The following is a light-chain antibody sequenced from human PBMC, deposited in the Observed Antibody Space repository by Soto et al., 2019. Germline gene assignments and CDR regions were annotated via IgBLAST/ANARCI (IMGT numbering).Light chain of an antibody. Sequence: IVLTQSPGTLSLSPGERATLAVMSSRSVSSNSLACYQQKPGQAPRLLIYGASTRATVIPARFSGSGSGTEFTLSISSLQSEDFAVYYCQQYNNWPLTFGGGTKVDI. CDR1: RSVSSN. V-gene: IGKV3-15*01. CDR2: GAS. CDR3: QQYNNWPLT. J-gene: IGKJ4*01.